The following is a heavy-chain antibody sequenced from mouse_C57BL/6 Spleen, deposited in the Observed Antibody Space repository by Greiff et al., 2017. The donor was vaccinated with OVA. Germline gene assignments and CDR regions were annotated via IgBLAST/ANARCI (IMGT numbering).Heavy chain of an antibody. J-gene: IGHJ1*03. V-gene: IGHV1-12*01. CDR3: AIADGYWYFGV. CDR2: IYPGNGDT. Sequence: QVQLQQSGAELVRPGASVKMSCKASGYTFTSYNMHWVKQTPRQGLEWIGCIYPGNGDTSYNQKFKGKATLTADKSSSTAYMQLSSLTSEDSAFYFCAIADGYWYFGVWGTGPTVTVSS. CDR1: GYTFTSYN.